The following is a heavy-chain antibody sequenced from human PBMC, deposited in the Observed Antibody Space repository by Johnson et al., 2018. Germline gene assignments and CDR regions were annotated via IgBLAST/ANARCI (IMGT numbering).Heavy chain of an antibody. D-gene: IGHD1-1*01. CDR2: ISWNSIRE. Sequence: EVQLVESGGGSVQPGRSLRLSCTASGFAFDDSAMHWVRQAPGKGLEWVPGISWNSIREDYADSVKGRFTISRDNDKNSLYLEMNSLRPDDTVLYYCTKSAGWKVGFDIWGQGTMVTVSS. V-gene: IGHV3-9*01. J-gene: IGHJ3*02. CDR1: GFAFDDSA. CDR3: TKSAGWKVGFDI.